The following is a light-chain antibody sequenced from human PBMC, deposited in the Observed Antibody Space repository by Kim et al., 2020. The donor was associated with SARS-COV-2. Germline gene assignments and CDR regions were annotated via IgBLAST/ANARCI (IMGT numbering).Light chain of an antibody. CDR1: SGSIDDNY. Sequence: GKTVTIACTRSSGSIDDNYVKWYQQRPGGVPTTVMYEDDQRPSGVSDRFSGSIDNSSNSASLTISGLRTEDEADYYCQSYNRDNVIFGGGTQLTVL. CDR3: QSYNRDNVI. V-gene: IGLV6-57*03. CDR2: EDD. J-gene: IGLJ2*01.